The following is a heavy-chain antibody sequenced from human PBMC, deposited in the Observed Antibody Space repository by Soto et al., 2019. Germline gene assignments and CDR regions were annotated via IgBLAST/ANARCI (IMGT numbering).Heavy chain of an antibody. V-gene: IGHV1-69*06. CDR2: IIPMSGRP. CDR3: KRRGRQSANWFDP. CDR1: GGTFNSYS. J-gene: IGHJ5*02. Sequence: QVQLVQSGAEVKTPGSSVKVSCKASGGTFNSYSIDWVRQAPGQGFEWMGGIIPMSGRPNYAQRFQGRVTFSADKSTNTVYMEVNSLPHEDTAVYYWKRRGRQSANWFDPWGQGTLVTVSS.